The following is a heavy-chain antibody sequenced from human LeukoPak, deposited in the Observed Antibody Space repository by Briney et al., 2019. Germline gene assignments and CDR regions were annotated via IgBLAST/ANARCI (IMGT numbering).Heavy chain of an antibody. D-gene: IGHD2-21*01. Sequence: GGSLRLSCAAPGFTFSSYWMTWVCQAPGKGLEWVANIKQDGGDKYYVDSVKGRFTISRDNAKNSLYLQMNSLRAEDTAVYYCARSKSILCDYWGQGTLVTVSS. CDR2: IKQDGGDK. CDR1: GFTFSSYW. CDR3: ARSKSILCDY. V-gene: IGHV3-7*05. J-gene: IGHJ4*02.